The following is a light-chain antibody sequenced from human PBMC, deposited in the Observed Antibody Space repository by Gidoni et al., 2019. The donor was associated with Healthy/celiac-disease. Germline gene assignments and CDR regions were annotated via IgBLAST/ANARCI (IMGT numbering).Light chain of an antibody. Sequence: DIQMTQSPSSLSASVGDRVTITCRASQSISSYLHWYQQKPGKAPKLLIYATSSLQRGVPSRFIGSGSGTDFTLTISSLQPEDFATYYCQQSYSTPLTFGGGTKVEIK. J-gene: IGKJ4*01. V-gene: IGKV1-39*01. CDR2: ATS. CDR3: QQSYSTPLT. CDR1: QSISSY.